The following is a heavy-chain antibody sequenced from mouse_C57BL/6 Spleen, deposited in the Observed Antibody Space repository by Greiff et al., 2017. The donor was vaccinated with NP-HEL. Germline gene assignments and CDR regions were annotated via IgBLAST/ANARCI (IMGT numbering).Heavy chain of an antibody. CDR1: GYAFSSYW. J-gene: IGHJ2*01. CDR2: IYPGDGDT. Sequence: QVQLQQSGAELVKPGASVKISCKASGYAFSSYWMNWVKQRPGKGLEWIGQIYPGDGDTNYNGKFKGKATLTADKSSSTAYMQLSSLTSEDSAVYFCARSGYYSNYEGFDYWGQGTTLTVSS. CDR3: ARSGYYSNYEGFDY. V-gene: IGHV1-80*01. D-gene: IGHD2-5*01.